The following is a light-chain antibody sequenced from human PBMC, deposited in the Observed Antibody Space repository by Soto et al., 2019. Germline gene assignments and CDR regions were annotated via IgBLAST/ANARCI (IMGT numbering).Light chain of an antibody. V-gene: IGLV2-8*01. Sequence: QSALTQPPSASGSPGQSVTISCTGTSSDVGGYNYVSWYQQHPGKAPKLIIYDVSKRPSGVPDRFSGSKSGNTASLTVSGRQAEDEADYYCSSYAGSNSVVFGGGTKVTVL. CDR2: DVS. J-gene: IGLJ2*01. CDR1: SSDVGGYNY. CDR3: SSYAGSNSVV.